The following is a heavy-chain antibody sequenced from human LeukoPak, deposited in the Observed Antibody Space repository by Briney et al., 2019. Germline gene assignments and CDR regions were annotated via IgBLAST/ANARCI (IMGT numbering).Heavy chain of an antibody. Sequence: SETLSLTCTVSGGSISSTSYYWGWIRQPPGKGLEWIASIYYSGSTYDNPSLKSRVTVSVDTSKNQFSLKLNSVTAADTAVYYCARSISTGVNAFDIWGQGTMVTVSS. J-gene: IGHJ3*02. CDR3: ARSISTGVNAFDI. D-gene: IGHD1-1*01. V-gene: IGHV4-39*07. CDR1: GGSISSTSYY. CDR2: IYYSGST.